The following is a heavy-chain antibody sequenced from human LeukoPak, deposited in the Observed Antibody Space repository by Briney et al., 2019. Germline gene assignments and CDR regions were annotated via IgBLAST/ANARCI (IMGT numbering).Heavy chain of an antibody. V-gene: IGHV4-38-2*01. J-gene: IGHJ4*02. D-gene: IGHD3-10*01. CDR3: ARSYYYGSGSYYK. CDR1: GYSISSGYY. CDR2: IYHSGST. Sequence: SETLSLTCAVSGYSISSGYYWGWIRQPPGKGLEWIGSIYHSGSTYYNPSLKSRVTISVYTSKNQFSLKLSSVTAADTAVYYCARSYYYGSGSYYKWGQGTLVTVSS.